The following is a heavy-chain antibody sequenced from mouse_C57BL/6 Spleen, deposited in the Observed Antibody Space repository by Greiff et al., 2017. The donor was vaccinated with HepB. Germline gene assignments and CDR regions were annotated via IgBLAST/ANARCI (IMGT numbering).Heavy chain of an antibody. J-gene: IGHJ3*01. V-gene: IGHV5-4*01. D-gene: IGHD2-3*01. CDR1: GFTFSSYA. CDR2: ISDGGSYT. Sequence: EVKLVESGGGLVKPGGSLKLSCAASGFTFSSYAMSWVRQTPEKRLEWVATISDGGSYTYYPDNVKGRFTISRDNANNNLYLQMSHLKSEDTAMYYCARDDGYYRAYWGQGTLVTVSA. CDR3: ARDDGYYRAY.